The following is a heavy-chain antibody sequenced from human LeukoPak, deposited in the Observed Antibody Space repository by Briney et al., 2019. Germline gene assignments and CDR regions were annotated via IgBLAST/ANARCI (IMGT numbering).Heavy chain of an antibody. CDR3: ARAGVWDYSDTSGYHNGAFDI. D-gene: IGHD3-22*01. J-gene: IGHJ3*02. CDR1: GYTFTSYY. Sequence: GASVKVSCKASGYTFTSYYIHWVRQAPGQGLEWMGWINPNSGGTKYIQKFQGRVTMTRDTSISTAYMELSRLRSDDTALYYCARAGVWDYSDTSGYHNGAFDIWGQGTMVTVSS. V-gene: IGHV1-2*02. CDR2: INPNSGGT.